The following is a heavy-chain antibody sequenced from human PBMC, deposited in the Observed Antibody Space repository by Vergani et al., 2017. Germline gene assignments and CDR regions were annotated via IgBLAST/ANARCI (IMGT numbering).Heavy chain of an antibody. CDR1: GYTFTDHY. Sequence: EVQLVQSGAEVKKPGATMKISCKVSGYTFTDHYMHWVKQAPGKGLEWMGLVDPEDGETIYAEKFKGRVTIAADTSTDTAHLELRSLRSEDTAVYYCATPEAVTTGGMEVWGQGTPVIVSS. CDR3: ATPEAVTTGGMEV. CDR2: VDPEDGET. D-gene: IGHD4-17*01. J-gene: IGHJ6*02. V-gene: IGHV1-69-2*01.